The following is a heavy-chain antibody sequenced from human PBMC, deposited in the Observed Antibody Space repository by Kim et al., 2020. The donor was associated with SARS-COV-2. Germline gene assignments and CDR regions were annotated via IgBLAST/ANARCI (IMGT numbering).Heavy chain of an antibody. D-gene: IGHD4-17*01. CDR1: GYSFTSYW. Sequence: GESLKISCKGSGYSFTSYWIGWVRQMPGKGLEWMGIIYPGDSDTRYSPSFQGQVTISADKSISTAYLQWSSLKASDTAMYYCARHLGYEYGDYAENYYYYGMDVWGQGTTVTVSS. CDR2: IYPGDSDT. J-gene: IGHJ6*02. CDR3: ARHLGYEYGDYAENYYYYGMDV. V-gene: IGHV5-51*01.